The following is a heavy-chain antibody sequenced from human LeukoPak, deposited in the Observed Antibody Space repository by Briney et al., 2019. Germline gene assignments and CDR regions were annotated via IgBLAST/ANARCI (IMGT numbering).Heavy chain of an antibody. CDR3: ASEVYSSSWYVRGDY. D-gene: IGHD6-13*01. CDR2: INHSGST. V-gene: IGHV4-34*01. J-gene: IGHJ4*02. CDR1: GGSFSGYY. Sequence: PSETLSLTCAVYGGSFSGYYWSWIRQPPGKGLEWIGEINHSGSTNYNPPLKSRVTISVDTSKNQFSLKLSSVTAADTAVYYCASEVYSSSWYVRGDYWGQGTLVTVSS.